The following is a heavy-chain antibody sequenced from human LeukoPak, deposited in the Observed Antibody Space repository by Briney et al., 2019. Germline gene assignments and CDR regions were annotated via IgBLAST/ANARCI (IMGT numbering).Heavy chain of an antibody. V-gene: IGHV4-61*01. J-gene: IGHJ2*01. CDR3: ARDIQGGNSYTSDWYFDL. Sequence: PSETLSLTCTVSGGSVSSGSYYWSWIRQPPGKGLEWIGYIYYSGSTNYNPSLKSRVTISVDTSKNQFSLKLTSVTAADTAVYFCARDIQGGNSYTSDWYFDLWGRGTLVTVSS. D-gene: IGHD4-23*01. CDR2: IYYSGST. CDR1: GGSVSSGSYY.